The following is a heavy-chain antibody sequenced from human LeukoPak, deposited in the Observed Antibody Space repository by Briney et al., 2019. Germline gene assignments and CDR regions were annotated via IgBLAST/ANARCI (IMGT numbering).Heavy chain of an antibody. CDR3: ASQSVRYFDWLPPPPYYFDY. Sequence: GGSLRLSCAASGFTFSSYWMSWVRQAPGKGLEWMANIKQDGSEKYYVDSVKGRFTISRDNAKNSLYLQMNSLRAEDTAVYYCASQSVRYFDWLPPPPYYFDYWGQGTLVTVSS. V-gene: IGHV3-7*01. CDR2: IKQDGSEK. D-gene: IGHD3-9*01. J-gene: IGHJ4*02. CDR1: GFTFSSYW.